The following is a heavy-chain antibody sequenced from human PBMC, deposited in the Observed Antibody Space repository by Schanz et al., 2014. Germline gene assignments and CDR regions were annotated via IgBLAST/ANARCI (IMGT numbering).Heavy chain of an antibody. CDR3: ARGMPDSGDYRLDY. CDR2: ISVYSGKT. D-gene: IGHD4-17*01. J-gene: IGHJ4*02. V-gene: IGHV1-18*01. CDR1: GYTFNSYA. Sequence: QVQLVQSGSELKKPGASVKVSCKTSGYTFNSYALHWVRQAPGQGLEWMGWISVYSGKTRFAQKVQGRVSMTAETSTKTAYMELRSLTSDDTAVYYCARGMPDSGDYRLDYWGQGTLVTVSS.